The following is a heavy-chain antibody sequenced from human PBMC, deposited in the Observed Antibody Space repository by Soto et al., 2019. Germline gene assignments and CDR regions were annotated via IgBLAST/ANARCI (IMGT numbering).Heavy chain of an antibody. CDR2: INWNGGST. CDR3: ARDQDYYDSSGFIGHDAFDI. D-gene: IGHD3-22*01. Sequence: GGSLRLSCAASGFTFDDYGMSWVRQAPGKGLEWVSGINWNGGSTGYADSVKGRFTISRDNAKNSLYLQMNSLRAEDTALYYCARDQDYYDSSGFIGHDAFDIWGQGTMVTVSS. CDR1: GFTFDDYG. V-gene: IGHV3-20*04. J-gene: IGHJ3*02.